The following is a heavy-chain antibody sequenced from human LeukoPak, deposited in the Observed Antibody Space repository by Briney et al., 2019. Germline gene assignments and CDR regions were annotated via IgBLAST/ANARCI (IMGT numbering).Heavy chain of an antibody. CDR2: IYTSGST. Sequence: PSETLSLTCTVSGGSISSYYWSWIRQPPGKGLEWIGYIYTSGSTNYNPSLKSRVTISVDTSKNQFSLKLSSVTAADTAVYYCARHGYDSSGYQDYYFDYWGQGTLVTVSS. J-gene: IGHJ4*02. CDR3: ARHGYDSSGYQDYYFDY. V-gene: IGHV4-4*09. CDR1: GGSISSYY. D-gene: IGHD3-22*01.